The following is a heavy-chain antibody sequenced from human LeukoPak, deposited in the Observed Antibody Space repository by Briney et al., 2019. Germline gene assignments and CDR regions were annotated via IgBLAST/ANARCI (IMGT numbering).Heavy chain of an antibody. CDR2: IYTSEST. CDR1: GDSISSGSYY. Sequence: SETLSLTCTVSGDSISSGSYYWSWIRPPAGKGLEWIGRIYTSESTNYNPSLKSRVTISVDTSKNQFSLKLSSVTAADTAVYYCARAKMATIPPSYYYYMDVWGKGTTVTVS. V-gene: IGHV4-61*02. J-gene: IGHJ6*03. CDR3: ARAKMATIPPSYYYYMDV. D-gene: IGHD5-24*01.